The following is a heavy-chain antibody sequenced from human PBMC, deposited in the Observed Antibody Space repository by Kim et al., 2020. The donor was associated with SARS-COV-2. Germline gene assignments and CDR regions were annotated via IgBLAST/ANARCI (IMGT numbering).Heavy chain of an antibody. CDR2: IYYSGST. Sequence: SETLSLTCTVSGGSISSYYWSWIRQPPGKGLEWIGYIYYSGSTNYNPSLKSRVTISVDTSKNQFSLKLSSVTAADTAVYYCARQPRGWSSSSHVYNWFDPWGQGTLVTVSS. CDR3: ARQPRGWSSSSHVYNWFDP. CDR1: GGSISSYY. J-gene: IGHJ5*02. V-gene: IGHV4-59*01. D-gene: IGHD6-6*01.